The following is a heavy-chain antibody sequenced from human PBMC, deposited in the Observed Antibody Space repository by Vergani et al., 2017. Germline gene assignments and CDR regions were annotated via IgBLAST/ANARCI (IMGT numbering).Heavy chain of an antibody. CDR2: IDPSDSYT. CDR3: ARDTWYYDSSGYYRDAFDI. V-gene: IGHV5-10-1*01. CDR1: GYSFTSYW. Sequence: EVQLVQSGAEVKKPGESLRISCKGSGYSFTSYWISWVRQMPGKGLEWMGRIDPSDSYTNYSPSFQGHVTISADKSISTAYLQWSSLKASDTAMYYCARDTWYYDSSGYYRDAFDIWGQGTMVTVSS. D-gene: IGHD3-22*01. J-gene: IGHJ3*02.